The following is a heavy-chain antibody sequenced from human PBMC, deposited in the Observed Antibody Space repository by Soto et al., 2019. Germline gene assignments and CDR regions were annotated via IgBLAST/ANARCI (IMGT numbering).Heavy chain of an antibody. CDR3: TRVDDYDFWSGYYGPFDY. Sequence: GGSLRLSCEDSGSSFISYEMNWVRQAPGKGLEWVGFIRSKAYGGTTEYAASVKGRFTISRDDSKSIAYLQMNSLKTEDTAVYYCTRVDDYDFWSGYYGPFDYWGQGTLVTVSS. CDR2: IRSKAYGGTT. V-gene: IGHV3-49*04. D-gene: IGHD3-3*01. CDR1: GSSFISYE. J-gene: IGHJ4*02.